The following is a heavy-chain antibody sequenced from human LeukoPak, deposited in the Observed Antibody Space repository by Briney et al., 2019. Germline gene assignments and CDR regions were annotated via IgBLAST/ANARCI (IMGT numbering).Heavy chain of an antibody. CDR1: GYTFTGYY. D-gene: IGHD6-13*01. J-gene: IGHJ4*02. CDR3: ATASLQQLTLPDY. V-gene: IGHV1-2*02. Sequence: ASVKVSCKASGYTFTGYYMHWVRQAPGQGLEWMGWINPNSGGTNYAQKLQGRVTMTTDTSTSTAYMELRSLRSDDTAVYYCATASLQQLTLPDYWGQGTLVTVSS. CDR2: INPNSGGT.